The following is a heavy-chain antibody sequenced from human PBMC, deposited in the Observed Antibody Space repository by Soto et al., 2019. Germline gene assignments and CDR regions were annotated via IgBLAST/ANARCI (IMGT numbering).Heavy chain of an antibody. CDR3: ARHSGGYYLDFFDY. CDR2: IYYSGST. CDR1: GGSISSSSYY. V-gene: IGHV4-39*01. D-gene: IGHD3-22*01. Sequence: QLQLQESGPGLVKPSETLSLTCSVSGGSISSSSYYWGWIRQSPGKGLEWIGSIYYSGSTYYNPSLKSRVTISVDTSKNQFSLKLSSVTAADTAVYYCARHSGGYYLDFFDYWGQGTLVTVSS. J-gene: IGHJ4*02.